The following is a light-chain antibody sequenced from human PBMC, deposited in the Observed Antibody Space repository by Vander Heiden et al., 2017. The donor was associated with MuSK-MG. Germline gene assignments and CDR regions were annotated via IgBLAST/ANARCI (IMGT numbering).Light chain of an antibody. CDR1: SSDVGGSNY. Sequence: QSALTQPASVSGSPGQSITISRTGTSSDVGGSNYVSWYQQHAGKAPKLMIYDVGNRPSGTSNRYSGAKSADTASITSSGLQAEGGADYYCSSYTCISTLVVFGGGTKLTVL. J-gene: IGLJ2*01. CDR3: SSYTCISTLVV. V-gene: IGLV2-14*01. CDR2: DVG.